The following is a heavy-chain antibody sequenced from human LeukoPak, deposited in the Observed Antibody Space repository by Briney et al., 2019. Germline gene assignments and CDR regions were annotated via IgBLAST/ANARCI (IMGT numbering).Heavy chain of an antibody. CDR2: IYYSGST. Sequence: PSETLSLTCTVSGGSISSSSYYWGWIRQPPGKGLEWIGSIYYSGSTYYNPSLKSRVTISVDTYKNQFSLKLSSVTAADTAVYYCAVIAARRGDYWGQGTLVSVSS. CDR1: GGSISSSSYY. D-gene: IGHD6-6*01. J-gene: IGHJ4*02. V-gene: IGHV4-39*01. CDR3: AVIAARRGDY.